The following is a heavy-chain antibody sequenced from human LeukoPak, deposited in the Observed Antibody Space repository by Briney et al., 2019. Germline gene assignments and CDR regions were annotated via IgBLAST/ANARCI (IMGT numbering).Heavy chain of an antibody. CDR3: AKGELLLVY. V-gene: IGHV1-69*05. Sequence: SVKVSCKASVGTFSSYAISWVRQAPGQRLEWMGGIIPNFGKANYAQKFQGRVTITTDESTSTAYMELSSLRSEDTAVYYCAKGELLLVYWGQGTLVTVSS. D-gene: IGHD1-26*01. CDR1: VGTFSSYA. CDR2: IIPNFGKA. J-gene: IGHJ4*02.